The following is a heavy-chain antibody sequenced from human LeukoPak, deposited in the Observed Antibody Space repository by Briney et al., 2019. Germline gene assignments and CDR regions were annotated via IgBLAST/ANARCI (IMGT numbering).Heavy chain of an antibody. J-gene: IGHJ4*02. D-gene: IGHD3-22*01. V-gene: IGHV3-7*01. CDR1: GFTFSSYW. CDR3: ARDRVYYYDSSGYYVY. Sequence: GGSLRLSCAASGFTFSSYWMSWVRQAPGKGLEWVANIKQDGSEKYYVDSVKGRFTIPRDNAKNSLYLQMNSLRAEDTAVYYCARDRVYYYDSSGYYVYWGQGTLVTVSS. CDR2: IKQDGSEK.